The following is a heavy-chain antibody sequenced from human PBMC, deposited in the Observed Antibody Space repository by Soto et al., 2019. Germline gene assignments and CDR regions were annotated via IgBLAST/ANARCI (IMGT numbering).Heavy chain of an antibody. CDR3: VASVFSFDY. CDR2: ISYDGTNE. J-gene: IGHJ4*02. CDR1: GFTFSTSA. V-gene: IGHV3-30*01. Sequence: HVQLVESGGGVVQPGRSLRLSCAASGFTFSTSAMHWVHQAPGKGLEWVAVISYDGTNEHYEDSVKGRFTVSRDNSRNTLSLQMNSLTPEDTAMYYCVASVFSFDYWGQGSLVTVSS. D-gene: IGHD2-8*01.